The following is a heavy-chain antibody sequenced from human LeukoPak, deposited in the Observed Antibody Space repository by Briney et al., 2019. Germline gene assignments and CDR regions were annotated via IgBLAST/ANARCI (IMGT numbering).Heavy chain of an antibody. J-gene: IGHJ5*02. Sequence: ASVKVSCKASGYTFTGYYMHWVRQAPGQGLEWMGWINPNSGGTNYAQKFQGRVTMTRDTSISTAYMELSRLRSDDTAVYYCARDYCSSTSCLSPYNWFDPWGQGTLVTVSS. CDR1: GYTFTGYY. V-gene: IGHV1-2*02. D-gene: IGHD2-2*01. CDR3: ARDYCSSTSCLSPYNWFDP. CDR2: INPNSGGT.